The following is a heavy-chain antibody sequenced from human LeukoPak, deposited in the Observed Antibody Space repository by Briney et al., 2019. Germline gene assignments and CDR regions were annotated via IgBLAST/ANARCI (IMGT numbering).Heavy chain of an antibody. D-gene: IGHD7-27*01. Sequence: SQTLSLTCTVSSGSISSGDYYWSWIRQPPGKGLEWIGYIYYSGSTYYNPSLKSRVTISVDTSKNQFSLKLSSVTAADTAVYYCARDFVFTGDQHGGDWFDPWGQGTLVTVSS. CDR1: SGSISSGDYY. CDR2: IYYSGST. J-gene: IGHJ5*02. V-gene: IGHV4-30-4*08. CDR3: ARDFVFTGDQHGGDWFDP.